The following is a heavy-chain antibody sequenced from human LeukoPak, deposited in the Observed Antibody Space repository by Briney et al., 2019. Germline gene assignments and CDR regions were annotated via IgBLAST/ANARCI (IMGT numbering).Heavy chain of an antibody. V-gene: IGHV3-48*03. D-gene: IGHD4-23*01. CDR2: ISSSGSTI. CDR3: ARVGNSPDY. Sequence: GGSLRLSCAASGFTFSSYEMNWVRQAPGKGLEWVSYISSSGSTIYYADSVKGRFTISRDNTKNSLYLQMNSLRAEDTAVYYCARVGNSPDYWGQGTLVTVSS. J-gene: IGHJ4*02. CDR1: GFTFSSYE.